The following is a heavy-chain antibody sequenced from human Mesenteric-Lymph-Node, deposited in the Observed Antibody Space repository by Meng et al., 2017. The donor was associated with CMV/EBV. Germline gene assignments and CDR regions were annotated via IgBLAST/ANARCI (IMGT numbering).Heavy chain of an antibody. Sequence: LRLSCVASGFAFSDHYMAWIRQAPGKGLEWLSYIIGSSSIVNYADVVRGRFTVSRDNAKNSLYLEMNSLRPEDTAVYYCATNIPVDYWGQGTLVTVSS. CDR3: ATNIPVDY. CDR2: IIGSSSIV. V-gene: IGHV3-11*06. CDR1: GFAFSDHY. D-gene: IGHD2-8*01. J-gene: IGHJ4*02.